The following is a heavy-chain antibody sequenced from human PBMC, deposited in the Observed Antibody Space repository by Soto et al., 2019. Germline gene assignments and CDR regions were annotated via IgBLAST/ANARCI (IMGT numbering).Heavy chain of an antibody. J-gene: IGHJ4*02. CDR2: IIPIFGTA. D-gene: IGHD2-2*03. V-gene: IGHV1-69*01. CDR1: GGTFSSYA. CDR3: ASSGYCSSTSCPYYFDY. Sequence: QVQLVQSGAEVKKPGSSVKVSCKASGGTFSSYAISWVRQAPGQGLEWMGGIIPIFGTANYAQKFQGRVTITADECTSTAYMELSSLRSEDTAVYYCASSGYCSSTSCPYYFDYWGQGTLVTVSS.